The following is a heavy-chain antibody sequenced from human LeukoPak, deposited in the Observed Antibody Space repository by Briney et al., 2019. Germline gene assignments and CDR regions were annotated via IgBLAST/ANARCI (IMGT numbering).Heavy chain of an antibody. CDR1: GFTFTTYS. CDR3: TTVPRDGYNH. Sequence: PGGSLRLSCEASGFTFTTYSMTWVRQAPGKGLEWVGRIKSKTDGGTTDYAAPVKGRFTISRDDSKNTLYLQMNSLKTEDTAVYYCTTVPRDGYNHWGQGTLVTVSS. J-gene: IGHJ4*02. V-gene: IGHV3-15*01. CDR2: IKSKTDGGTT. D-gene: IGHD5-24*01.